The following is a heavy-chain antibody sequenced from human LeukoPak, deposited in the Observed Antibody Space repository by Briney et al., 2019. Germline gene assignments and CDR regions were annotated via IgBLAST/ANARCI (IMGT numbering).Heavy chain of an antibody. J-gene: IGHJ5*02. V-gene: IGHV4-34*01. Sequence: SETLSLTCAVYGGSFSGYYWSWIRQPPGKGLEWIGEINHSGSTNYNPSLKSRVTISVDTSKNQFSLKLSSVTAADTAVYYCARAGDIVVVPAGGFDPWGQGTLVTASS. CDR1: GGSFSGYY. CDR2: INHSGST. D-gene: IGHD2-2*01. CDR3: ARAGDIVVVPAGGFDP.